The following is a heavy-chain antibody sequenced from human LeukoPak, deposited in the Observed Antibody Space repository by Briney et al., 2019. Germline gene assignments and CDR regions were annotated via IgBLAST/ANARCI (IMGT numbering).Heavy chain of an antibody. V-gene: IGHV1-18*01. D-gene: IGHD1-26*01. CDR1: GYTFTSYG. CDR3: ARKWELLPRGFDP. Sequence: ASVTVSCKASGYTFTSYGISWVRQAPGQGLEWVGWISAYNGNTNYTQNLQGRVTMTTDTSTNTAYMELRSLRSDDTAVYYCARKWELLPRGFDPWGQGTLVTVSS. J-gene: IGHJ5*02. CDR2: ISAYNGNT.